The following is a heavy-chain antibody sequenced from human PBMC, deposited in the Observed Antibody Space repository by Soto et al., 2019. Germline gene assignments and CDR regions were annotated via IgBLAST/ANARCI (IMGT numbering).Heavy chain of an antibody. J-gene: IGHJ4*02. D-gene: IGHD3-16*01. CDR3: ASVTFGGVVLAH. Sequence: PSETLSLTCTVSAASFSKYYWSWIRQPPGKGLEGIGYIYFNGNTNYTPSLKRRVTISVDTSKKQISLNLTSVTDADTAVYFCASVTFGGVVLAHWGQGTLVTVSS. CDR1: AASFSKYY. CDR2: IYFNGNT. V-gene: IGHV4-59*13.